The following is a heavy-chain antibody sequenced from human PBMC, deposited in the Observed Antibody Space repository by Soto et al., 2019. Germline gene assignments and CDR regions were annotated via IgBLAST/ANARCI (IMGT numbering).Heavy chain of an antibody. CDR2: ISSSSSYT. Sequence: QVQLVESGGGLVKPGGSLRLSCAASGFTFSDYYMSWIRQAPGKGLEWVSYISSSSSYTNYADSVKGRFTISRDNAKNSLYLQMNSLRAEDTAVYYCARVQQLVLVDYWGQGTLVTVSS. V-gene: IGHV3-11*05. D-gene: IGHD6-13*01. J-gene: IGHJ4*02. CDR3: ARVQQLVLVDY. CDR1: GFTFSDYY.